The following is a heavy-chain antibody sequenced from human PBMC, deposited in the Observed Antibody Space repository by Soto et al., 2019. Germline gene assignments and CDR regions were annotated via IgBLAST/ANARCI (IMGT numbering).Heavy chain of an antibody. CDR1: GFTFSNYW. Sequence: DEQVVESGGGVVQPGGSLRLSCTASGFTFSNYWIHWVRQASGKGLVWVSRIKGDVSITNYADSVRGRFSISRDNAKNTVYLQMDSLRAEDTAVYYCARGASGRYYRDVWGKGTTVTVS. J-gene: IGHJ6*03. CDR2: IKGDVSIT. CDR3: ARGASGRYYRDV. D-gene: IGHD3-10*01. V-gene: IGHV3-74*01.